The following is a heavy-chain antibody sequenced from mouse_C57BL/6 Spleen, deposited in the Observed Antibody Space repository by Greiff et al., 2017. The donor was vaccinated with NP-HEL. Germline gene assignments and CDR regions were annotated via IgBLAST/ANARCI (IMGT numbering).Heavy chain of an antibody. D-gene: IGHD2-5*01. J-gene: IGHJ2*01. CDR2: INPSTGGT. V-gene: IGHV1-42*01. Sequence: EVQLQQSGPELVKPGASVKISCKASGYSFTGYYMNWVKQSPEKSLEWIGEINPSTGGTTYNQKFKAKATLTVDKSSSTAYMQLKSLTSEDSAVYYCARSGYSNYGDYWGQGTTLTVSS. CDR1: GYSFTGYY. CDR3: ARSGYSNYGDY.